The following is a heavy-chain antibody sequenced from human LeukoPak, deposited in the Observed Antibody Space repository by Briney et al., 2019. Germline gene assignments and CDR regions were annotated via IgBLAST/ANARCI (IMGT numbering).Heavy chain of an antibody. Sequence: KVSCKASGGTFSSYAISWVRQAPGQGLEWMGGIIPIFGTANYAQKFQGRVTITADESTSTAYMELSSLRSEDTAVYYCARGHYSNYELFDYWGQGTLVTVSS. CDR2: IIPIFGTA. J-gene: IGHJ4*02. D-gene: IGHD4-11*01. CDR1: GGTFSSYA. CDR3: ARGHYSNYELFDY. V-gene: IGHV1-69*01.